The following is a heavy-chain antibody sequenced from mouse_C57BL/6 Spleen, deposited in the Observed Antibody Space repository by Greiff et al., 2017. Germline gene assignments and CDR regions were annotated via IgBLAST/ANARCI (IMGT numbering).Heavy chain of an antibody. CDR3: ARSRTGTGAWFAY. CDR1: GYTFTSYW. V-gene: IGHV1-64*01. D-gene: IGHD4-1*01. J-gene: IGHJ3*01. Sequence: QVQLQQPGAELVKPGASVKLSCKASGYTFTSYWMHWVKQRPGQGLEWTGMIHPNSGSTNYNEKFKSKATLTVDKSSSTAYMQLSSLTSEDSAVYYCARSRTGTGAWFAYWGQGTLVTVSA. CDR2: IHPNSGST.